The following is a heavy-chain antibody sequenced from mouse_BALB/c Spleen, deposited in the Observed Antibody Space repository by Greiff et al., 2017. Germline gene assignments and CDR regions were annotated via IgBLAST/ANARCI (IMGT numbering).Heavy chain of an antibody. V-gene: IGHV1-5*01. CDR1: GYSFTSYW. J-gene: IGHJ4*01. CDR2: IYPGNSDT. CDR3: TRRGFFYYDYDYAMDY. D-gene: IGHD2-4*01. Sequence: VQLQQSGTVLARPGASVKMSCKASGYSFTSYWMHWVKQRPGQGLEWIGAIYPGNSDTSYNQKFKGKAKLTAVTSASTAYMELSSLTNEDSAVYYCTRRGFFYYDYDYAMDYWGQGTSVTVSS.